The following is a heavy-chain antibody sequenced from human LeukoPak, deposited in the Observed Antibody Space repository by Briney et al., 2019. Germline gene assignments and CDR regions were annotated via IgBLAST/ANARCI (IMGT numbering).Heavy chain of an antibody. D-gene: IGHD6-13*01. CDR1: GGSISSSRYY. Sequence: PETLSLTCTVSGGSISSSRYYWGWIRQPPGKGLEWIGSIYYSGSTYYNPSLNSRVTVSVDTSKNQFSLRLSSVTAADTALYYCTAGPWYFDYWGQGTLVTVSS. CDR3: TAGPWYFDY. J-gene: IGHJ4*02. CDR2: IYYSGST. V-gene: IGHV4-39*01.